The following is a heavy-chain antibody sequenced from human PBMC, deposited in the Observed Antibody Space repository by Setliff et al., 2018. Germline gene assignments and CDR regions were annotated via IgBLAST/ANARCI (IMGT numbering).Heavy chain of an antibody. D-gene: IGHD3-16*01. CDR1: GYTFTSYA. CDR3: AKGGGRLSISQSYFHMDV. J-gene: IGHJ6*03. V-gene: IGHV1-2*06. CDR2: LNPRTGGT. Sequence: ASVKVSCKASGYTFTSYAMNWVRQAPGQGLEWLGRLNPRTGGTNLPQRFQGRVTMTRDTSMKTAFLEMSGLTSDDTAIFYCAKGGGRLSISQSYFHMDVWGAGTTVTAP.